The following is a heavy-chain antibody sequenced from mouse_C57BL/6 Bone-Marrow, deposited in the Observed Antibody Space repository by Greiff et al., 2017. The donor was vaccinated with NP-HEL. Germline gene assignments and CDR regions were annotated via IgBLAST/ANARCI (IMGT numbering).Heavy chain of an antibody. Sequence: EVKLMESGGGLVKPGGSLKLSCAASGFTFSSYTMSWVRQTPEKRLEWVATISGGGGNTYYPDSVKGRFTISRDNAKNTLYLQMSSLRSEDTALYYCARHGYGNYWGKGTTLTVSS. CDR1: GFTFSSYT. D-gene: IGHD2-1*01. V-gene: IGHV5-9*01. CDR2: ISGGGGNT. CDR3: ARHGYGNY. J-gene: IGHJ2*01.